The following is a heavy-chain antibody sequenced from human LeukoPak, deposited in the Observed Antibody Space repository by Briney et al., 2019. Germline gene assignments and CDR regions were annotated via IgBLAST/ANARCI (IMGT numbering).Heavy chain of an antibody. J-gene: IGHJ5*02. CDR3: ARAGGRIAARHNWFDP. Sequence: GGPLRLSCAASGFTFSSYSMNWVRQAPGKGLEWVSSISSSSSYIYYADSVKGRFTISRDNAKNSLYLQMNSLRAEDTAVYYCARAGGRIAARHNWFDPWGQGTLVTVSS. D-gene: IGHD6-6*01. CDR2: ISSSSSYI. CDR1: GFTFSSYS. V-gene: IGHV3-21*01.